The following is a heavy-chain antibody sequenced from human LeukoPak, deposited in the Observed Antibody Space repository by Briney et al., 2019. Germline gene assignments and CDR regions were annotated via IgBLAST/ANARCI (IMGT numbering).Heavy chain of an antibody. CDR1: RFTFNAYS. CDR2: ISGSGGNT. Sequence: PEGSLRLSCAASRFTFNAYSMSWVRQAPGKGLEWVSAISGSGGNTYYADSVKGRFTISRDNSKNTLYLQMNRLRAEDTAAYYCARGGILYGMDVWGQGTTVTVSS. J-gene: IGHJ6*02. D-gene: IGHD6-13*01. V-gene: IGHV3-23*01. CDR3: ARGGILYGMDV.